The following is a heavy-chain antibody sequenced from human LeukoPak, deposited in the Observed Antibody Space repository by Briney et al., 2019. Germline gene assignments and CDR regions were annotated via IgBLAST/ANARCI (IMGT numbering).Heavy chain of an antibody. Sequence: ASVKVSCKASGYIFTDYHIHWVRQAPGQGVEWMGWINPNSGGTNYAQKFQGRVTMTRDTSISTAYMELSRLRSDDTAVYYCARPASYYYDFDYWGQGTLVTVSS. CDR1: GYIFTDYH. CDR3: ARPASYYYDFDY. D-gene: IGHD3-10*01. V-gene: IGHV1-2*02. CDR2: INPNSGGT. J-gene: IGHJ4*02.